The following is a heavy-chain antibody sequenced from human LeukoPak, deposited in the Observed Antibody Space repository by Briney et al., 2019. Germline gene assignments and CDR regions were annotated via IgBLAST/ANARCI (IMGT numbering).Heavy chain of an antibody. J-gene: IGHJ5*02. CDR1: GGSISSSSYY. V-gene: IGHV4-39*07. CDR2: IYYSGST. CDR3: ARLEITFGGVIAS. D-gene: IGHD3-16*02. Sequence: KPSETLSLTCTVSGGSISSSSYYWGWIRQPPGTGLEWIGNIYYSGSTYYLPSLKNRVTISVDTSKNQFSLKLSSVTAADTAVYYCARLEITFGGVIASWGQGTLVTVSS.